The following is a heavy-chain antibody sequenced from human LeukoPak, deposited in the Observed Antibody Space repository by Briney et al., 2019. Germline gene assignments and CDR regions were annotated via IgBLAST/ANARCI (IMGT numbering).Heavy chain of an antibody. CDR1: GFTISSYA. CDR2: ISGSGGST. CDR3: ARVSLSSGCLSN. V-gene: IGHV3-23*01. J-gene: IGHJ4*02. D-gene: IGHD6-19*01. Sequence: PGGSLRLSCAASGFTISSYAISWVRQAPGKGLEWVSAISGSGGSTYYADSVKGRFTISRDNSKNTLYLRMNGLRAEDTAVYYCARVSLSSGCLSNWGQGTLVTVSS.